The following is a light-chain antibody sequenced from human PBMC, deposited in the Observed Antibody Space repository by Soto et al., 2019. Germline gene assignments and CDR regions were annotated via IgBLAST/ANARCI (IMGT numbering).Light chain of an antibody. CDR2: SAS. J-gene: IGKJ4*01. Sequence: EIVLTQSPATLSLSPGERATLSCRASQSVRNDLVWYHQKPGQAPRVLIYSASNRATASPARFSGSGSGTDFTLTISSLEPEDFAVYYCHKRTNWAPTFGGGTKVEMK. V-gene: IGKV3-11*01. CDR1: QSVRND. CDR3: HKRTNWAPT.